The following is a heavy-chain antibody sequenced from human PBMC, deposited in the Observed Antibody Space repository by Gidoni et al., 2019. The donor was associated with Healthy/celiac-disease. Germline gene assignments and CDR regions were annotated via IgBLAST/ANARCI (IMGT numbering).Heavy chain of an antibody. J-gene: IGHJ3*02. CDR2: IDWDDDK. Sequence: ATLREAGPALVIPPQPLTLTCTFSGSSPSTSGMCVSWIRQPPGKALEWLARIDWDDDKYYSTSLKTRLTISKDTSKNQVVLTMTNMDPVDTATYYCARMRCGDCYSDAFDIWGQGTMVTVSS. CDR3: ARMRCGDCYSDAFDI. CDR1: GSSPSTSGMC. D-gene: IGHD2-21*02. V-gene: IGHV2-70*15.